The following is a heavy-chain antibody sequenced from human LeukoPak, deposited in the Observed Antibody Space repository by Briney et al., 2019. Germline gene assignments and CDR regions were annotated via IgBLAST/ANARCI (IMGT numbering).Heavy chain of an antibody. CDR2: IIPIFGTA. CDR3: AGGAYDFWSGSYYFDY. CDR1: GGTFSSYA. D-gene: IGHD3-3*01. J-gene: IGHJ4*02. Sequence: SVKVSCKASGGTFSSYAISWVRQAPGQGLEWMGGIIPIFGTANYAQKFQGRVTITADESTSTAYMELSSLRSEDTAVYYCAGGAYDFWSGSYYFDYWGQGTLVTVSS. V-gene: IGHV1-69*13.